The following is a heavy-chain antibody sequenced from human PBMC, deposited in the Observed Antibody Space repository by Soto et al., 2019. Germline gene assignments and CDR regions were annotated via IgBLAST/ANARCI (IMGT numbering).Heavy chain of an antibody. CDR1: GFTFSSYA. CDR3: AKDGLGRSGSPY. Sequence: GGSLRLSCAASGFTFSSYAMSWVRQAPGKGLEWVSAISGSGGSTYYAASVKGRFTIPRDNSKNTLYLQMNSLRAEDRAVSYCAKDGLGRSGSPYWGQGTLVTVSS. CDR2: ISGSGGST. V-gene: IGHV3-23*01. D-gene: IGHD3-10*01. J-gene: IGHJ4*02.